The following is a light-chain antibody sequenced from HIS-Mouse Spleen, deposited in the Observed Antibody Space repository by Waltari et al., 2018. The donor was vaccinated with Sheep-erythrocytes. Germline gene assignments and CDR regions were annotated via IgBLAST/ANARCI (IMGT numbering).Light chain of an antibody. Sequence: QSVLTQPPSASGTPGQRVTISCSGSSSNIGSNTVNWYQQLPGTATKLLIYSNNQRPSGVPDRFSGSKSGTSASRAISGLQSEDEADYYCAAWDDSLNGPVFGGGTKLTVL. CDR2: SNN. CDR3: AAWDDSLNGPV. CDR1: SSNIGSNT. V-gene: IGLV1-44*01. J-gene: IGLJ3*02.